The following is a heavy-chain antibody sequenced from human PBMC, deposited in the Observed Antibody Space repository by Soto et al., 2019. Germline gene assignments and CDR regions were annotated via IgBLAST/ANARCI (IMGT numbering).Heavy chain of an antibody. CDR2: INHSGST. D-gene: IGHD3-10*01. Sequence: ESLKISCAASGFTLSDYYMSWIRQPPGKGLEWIGEINHSGSTNYNPSLKSRVTISVDTSKNQFSLKLSSVTAADTAVYYCAEVTMVRGVNWGQGTLVTVSS. V-gene: IGHV4-34*08. CDR1: GFTLSDYY. CDR3: AEVTMVRGVN. J-gene: IGHJ4*02.